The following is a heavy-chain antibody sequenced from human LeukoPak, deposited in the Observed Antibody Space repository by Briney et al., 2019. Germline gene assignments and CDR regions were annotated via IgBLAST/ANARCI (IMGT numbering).Heavy chain of an antibody. J-gene: IGHJ3*01. CDR2: ISGTGGSR. D-gene: IGHD3-22*01. Sequence: PGGSLRLSCAASGFTFSVYAMTWVRQAPGKGLEWVSGISGTGGSRFYADSVKGRLTISRDNSRNTLYLHMNSLRADDTAVYYCAKVRTSGYPRDALDVWGQGTLVTV. CDR1: GFTFSVYA. CDR3: AKVRTSGYPRDALDV. V-gene: IGHV3-23*01.